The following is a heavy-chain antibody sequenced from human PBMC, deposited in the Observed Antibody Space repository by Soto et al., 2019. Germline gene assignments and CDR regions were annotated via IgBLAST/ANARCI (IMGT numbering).Heavy chain of an antibody. CDR2: IRDTGSST. V-gene: IGHV3-23*01. CDR1: GFSFTRHA. CDR3: VKGSASSRPYYFDY. D-gene: IGHD6-6*01. Sequence: GGSLRLSCAASGFSFTRHAMTWVRQAPGKGLEWVSAIRDTGSSTWYADSVKGRFTISRDNSKNTLYLQMNSLRAEDTAIYYCVKGSASSRPYYFDYWGQGTLVTVSS. J-gene: IGHJ4*02.